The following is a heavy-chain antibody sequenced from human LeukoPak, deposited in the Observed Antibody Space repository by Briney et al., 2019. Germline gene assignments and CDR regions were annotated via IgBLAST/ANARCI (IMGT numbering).Heavy chain of an antibody. J-gene: IGHJ6*02. D-gene: IGHD3-16*01. Sequence: ASVKVSCKASGYTFTSYGISWVRQAPGQGLEWMGWISAYNGNANYAQKLQGRVTMTTDTSTSTAYMEPRSLRSDDTAVYYCARDRPILGTGYYYYGMDVWGQGTTVTVSS. CDR2: ISAYNGNA. CDR3: ARDRPILGTGYYYYGMDV. CDR1: GYTFTSYG. V-gene: IGHV1-18*01.